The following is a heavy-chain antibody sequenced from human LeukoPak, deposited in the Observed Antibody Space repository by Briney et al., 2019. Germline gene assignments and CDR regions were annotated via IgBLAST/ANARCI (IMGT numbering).Heavy chain of an antibody. CDR2: TDSYGSEI. J-gene: IGHJ4*02. V-gene: IGHV3-7*03. CDR1: GFTFSYYW. CDR3: VRDDWGPAEG. D-gene: IGHD3-16*01. Sequence: PGGSLRLSCTASGFTFSYYWMSWVRQAPGKGPEWVANTDSYGSEIYYVDSVKGRFTISRDNAKKSIYLEMNNLRVEDTAVYYCVRDDWGPAEGWGPGTLVTVSS.